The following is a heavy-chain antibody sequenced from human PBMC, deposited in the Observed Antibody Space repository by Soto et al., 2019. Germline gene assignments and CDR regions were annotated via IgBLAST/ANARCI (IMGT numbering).Heavy chain of an antibody. V-gene: IGHV1-24*01. Sequence: ASVKVSCKVSGYTLTELSMHWVRQAPGKGLEWMGGFDPEDGETIYAQKFQGRVTMTTDTSTSTAYMELRSLRSDDTAVYYCARDLGYSYGPLGMDVWGQGTTVTVSS. CDR3: ARDLGYSYGPLGMDV. J-gene: IGHJ6*02. CDR2: FDPEDGET. D-gene: IGHD5-18*01. CDR1: GYTLTELS.